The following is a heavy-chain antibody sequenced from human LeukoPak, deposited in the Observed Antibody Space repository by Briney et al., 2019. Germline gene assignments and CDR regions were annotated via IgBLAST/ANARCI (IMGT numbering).Heavy chain of an antibody. CDR3: ARAEDCSSTSCPRAFDI. D-gene: IGHD2-2*01. CDR1: GFTFRRSS. CDR2: INTDGSST. J-gene: IGHJ3*02. V-gene: IGHV3-74*01. Sequence: GGSLRLSCAASGFTFRRSSMHWVRQAPGKRLVWVSRINTDGSSTNYADSVKGRFTISRDNAENTLYLQMNSLRAEDTAVYYCARAEDCSSTSCPRAFDIWGQGTMVTVSS.